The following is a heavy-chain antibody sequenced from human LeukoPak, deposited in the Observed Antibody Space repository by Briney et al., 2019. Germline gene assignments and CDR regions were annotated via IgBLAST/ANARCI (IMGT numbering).Heavy chain of an antibody. V-gene: IGHV3-74*01. CDR3: SSTVTAAL. Sequence: PGGSLRLSCAASGFTFSSYWMHWVRQAPGKGLVCVSRINGDGSSTIYADSVKGRFTISRDNAKTTLYLQMNGLSVDDTAVYYCSSTVTAALWGQGTLVTVSS. D-gene: IGHD2-21*02. J-gene: IGHJ4*02. CDR1: GFTFSSYW. CDR2: INGDGSST.